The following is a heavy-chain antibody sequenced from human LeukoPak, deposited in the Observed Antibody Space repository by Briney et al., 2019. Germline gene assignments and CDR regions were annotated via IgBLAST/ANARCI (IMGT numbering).Heavy chain of an antibody. D-gene: IGHD5-12*01. J-gene: IGHJ6*03. V-gene: IGHV1-18*01. Sequence: GASVKVSCKASGYTFTSYGISWVRQAPGQGLEWMGWISAYNVNTNYAQKLQGRVTMTTDTSMSTAYMELRSLRSDDTAVYYCARGIDTARYSGYDSLYYYMDVWGKGTTVTVSS. CDR1: GYTFTSYG. CDR3: ARGIDTARYSGYDSLYYYMDV. CDR2: ISAYNVNT.